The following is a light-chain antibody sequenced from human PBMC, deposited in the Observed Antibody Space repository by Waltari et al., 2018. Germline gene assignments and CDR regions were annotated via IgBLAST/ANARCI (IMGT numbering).Light chain of an antibody. J-gene: IGLJ2*01. CDR1: ALPKXY. Sequence: SYELTQPPSVSVSPGQTARITXSGDALPKXYXXWYQQKPGQAPVLVIYKDSERPSGIPERFSGSSSGTTVTLTISGVQAXDEADYYCQSADSSGTSVVFGGGTKLTVL. V-gene: IGLV3-25*03. CDR2: KDS. CDR3: QSADSSGTSVV.